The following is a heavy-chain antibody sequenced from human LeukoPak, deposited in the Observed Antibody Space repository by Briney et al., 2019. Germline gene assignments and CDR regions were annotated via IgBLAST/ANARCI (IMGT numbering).Heavy chain of an antibody. CDR1: GFTFSNYS. D-gene: IGHD3-3*01. CDR2: ISSSTSTM. J-gene: IGHJ4*02. CDR3: AKDLRYDFWSGYLDY. V-gene: IGHV3-48*02. Sequence: GGSLRLSCAASGFTFSNYSMNWVRQAPGKGLEWVAYISSSTSTMYYADSVKGRITISRDNAKNSLYLQMNSLRDEDTAVYYCAKDLRYDFWSGYLDYWGQGTLVTVSS.